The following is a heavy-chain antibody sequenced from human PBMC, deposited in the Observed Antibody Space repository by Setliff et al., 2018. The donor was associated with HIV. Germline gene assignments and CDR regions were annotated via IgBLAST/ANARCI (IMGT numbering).Heavy chain of an antibody. CDR2: IKPDGSEK. CDR1: GFTFSRHW. V-gene: IGHV3-7*01. J-gene: IGHJ4*02. Sequence: GGSLRLSCAASGFTFSRHWMSWVRRAPGKGLEWVANIKPDGSEKYYVDSVKGRFIISRDNAKKLLYLQMNSLRAEDTAAYYCAGASFWWELPYWGQGALVTVSS. D-gene: IGHD1-26*01. CDR3: AGASFWWELPY.